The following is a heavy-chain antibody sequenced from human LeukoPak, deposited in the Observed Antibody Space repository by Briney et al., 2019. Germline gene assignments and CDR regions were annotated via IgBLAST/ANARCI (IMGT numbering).Heavy chain of an antibody. CDR2: ISGNGGTT. J-gene: IGHJ4*02. Sequence: GGSLRLSCAASGFTFTTYAMIWVRQAPGKGLEWVSAISGNGGTTYNADSVKGRFTISRDNSKNTLCLQTNSLRADDTAVYYCAKDRGYWGQGTLVTVSS. CDR3: AKDRGY. V-gene: IGHV3-23*01. CDR1: GFTFTTYA.